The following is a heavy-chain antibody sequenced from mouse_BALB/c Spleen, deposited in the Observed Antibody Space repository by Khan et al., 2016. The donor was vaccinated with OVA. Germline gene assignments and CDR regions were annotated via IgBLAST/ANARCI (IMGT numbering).Heavy chain of an antibody. V-gene: IGHV2-9*02. D-gene: IGHD1-3*01. J-gene: IGHJ3*01. CDR3: ARTFYNGAWCAY. CDR1: GFSLSNYG. CDR2: IWAGGST. Sequence: QVQLKESGPGLVAPSQTLSITCTVSGFSLSNYGVHWVRQPPGKGLEWLGVIWAGGSTNPNSALMSRLSISKDDSKSQVFLIMNSLQTDDTAMYYCARTFYNGAWCAYWGQGTLVTVAA.